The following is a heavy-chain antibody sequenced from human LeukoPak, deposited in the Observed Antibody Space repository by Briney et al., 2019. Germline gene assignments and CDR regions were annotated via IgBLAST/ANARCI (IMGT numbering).Heavy chain of an antibody. Sequence: PGRSLRLSCAASGFTFSSYGMHWVRRAPGKGLEWVAVIWYDGSNKYYADSVKGRFTISRDNSKNTLYLQMNSLRAEDTAVYYCARERDLTGVDYWGQGTLVTVSS. V-gene: IGHV3-33*01. D-gene: IGHD7-27*01. J-gene: IGHJ4*02. CDR2: IWYDGSNK. CDR3: ARERDLTGVDY. CDR1: GFTFSSYG.